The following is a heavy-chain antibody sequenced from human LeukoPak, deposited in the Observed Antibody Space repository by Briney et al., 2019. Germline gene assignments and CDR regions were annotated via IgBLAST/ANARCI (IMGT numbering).Heavy chain of an antibody. CDR3: ARVPDLTFGEASDY. CDR2: INHSGST. Sequence: SETLSLTCAVYGGSFSGYYWSWIRQPPGKGLEWIGEINHSGSTNYNPSLKSRVTISVDTSKNQFSLKLSSVTAADTAVYDCARVPDLTFGEASDYWGQGTLV. CDR1: GGSFSGYY. V-gene: IGHV4-34*01. J-gene: IGHJ4*02. D-gene: IGHD3-10*01.